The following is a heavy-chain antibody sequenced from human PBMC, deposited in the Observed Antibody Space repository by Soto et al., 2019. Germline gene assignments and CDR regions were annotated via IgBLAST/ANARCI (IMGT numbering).Heavy chain of an antibody. Sequence: SVKVSCKASGGTFSSYAISWVRQAPGQGLEWMGGIIPIFGTANYAQRFQGRVTITADESTSTAYMELSSLRSEDTAVYYCARGANPYAGAYYFDCWGQGTLVTVSS. CDR1: GGTFSSYA. D-gene: IGHD1-1*01. CDR3: ARGANPYAGAYYFDC. J-gene: IGHJ4*02. V-gene: IGHV1-69*13. CDR2: IIPIFGTA.